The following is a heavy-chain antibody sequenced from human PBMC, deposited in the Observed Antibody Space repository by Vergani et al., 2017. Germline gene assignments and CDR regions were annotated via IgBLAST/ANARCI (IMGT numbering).Heavy chain of an antibody. J-gene: IGHJ4*02. CDR1: GYTFTNYG. CDR3: ARIPLRDYYDSSGYSYFNY. CDR2: ISAYNGNT. Sequence: QVQLVQSGAEVKKPGASVKVSCKASGYTFTNYGISWVRQAPGQGLEWMGWISAYNGNTNFAQKLQGRVTMTTDTSTSTAYMELRILRSDDTAVYYCARIPLRDYYDSSGYSYFNYWGQGTLVTVSS. D-gene: IGHD3-22*01. V-gene: IGHV1-18*01.